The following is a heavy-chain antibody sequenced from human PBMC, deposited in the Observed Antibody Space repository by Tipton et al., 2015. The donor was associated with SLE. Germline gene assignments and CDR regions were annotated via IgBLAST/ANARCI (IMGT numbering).Heavy chain of an antibody. Sequence: RSLRLSCAASGFTFSSYAMHWVRQAPGKGLEWVAVISYDGSNKYYADSVKGRFTISRDNSKNTLYLQMNSLRAEDTAVYYCARQVYYYDSSGYPFDYWGQGTLVTVSS. V-gene: IGHV3-30*14. CDR1: GFTFSSYA. CDR3: ARQVYYYDSSGYPFDY. J-gene: IGHJ4*02. CDR2: ISYDGSNK. D-gene: IGHD3-22*01.